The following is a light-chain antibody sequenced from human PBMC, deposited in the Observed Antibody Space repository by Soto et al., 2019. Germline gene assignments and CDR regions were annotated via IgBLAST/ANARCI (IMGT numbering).Light chain of an antibody. V-gene: IGKV1-8*01. Sequence: AIQMTQSPSSFSASVGDRVTITCRASQGIDTYLAWYQQKPGKAPRLLMYATSVLESGVPSRFSGSGSGTDYTLTISSLQSEDFATYYCQQYHAHPPTFGQGTKLDMK. CDR1: QGIDTY. CDR2: ATS. CDR3: QQYHAHPPT. J-gene: IGKJ2*01.